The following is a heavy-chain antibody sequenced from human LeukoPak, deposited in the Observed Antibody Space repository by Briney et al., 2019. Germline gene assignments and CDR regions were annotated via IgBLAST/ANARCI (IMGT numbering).Heavy chain of an antibody. CDR1: GYTFTGXY. V-gene: IGHV1-2*02. J-gene: IGHJ6*02. D-gene: IGHD3-22*01. CDR2: INPNSGGT. CDR3: ARVSYYDSSGSSYYYYYGMDV. Sequence: VKVSCKXSGYTFTGXYMHWVRQAPGQGLEWMGWINPNSGGTNYAQKFQGRVTMTRDTSISTAYMELSRLRSDDTAVYYCARVSYYDSSGSSYYYYYGMDVWGQGTTVTVSS.